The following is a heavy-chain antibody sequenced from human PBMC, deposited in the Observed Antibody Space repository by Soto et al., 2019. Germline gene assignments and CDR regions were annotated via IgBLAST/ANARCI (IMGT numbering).Heavy chain of an antibody. CDR3: ARDPAIYSGKFDYGLDV. CDR2: IGTSGKTI. V-gene: IGHV3-48*03. J-gene: IGHJ6*02. Sequence: WGSLRLSCSVSGFTFIIYEMNWVRQAPGKGLEWVSYIGTSGKTIYYADSVRGRFTISRDNAKNSLYLQMNSLRAEDTAVYFCARDPAIYSGKFDYGLDVWGRGTTVTVSS. D-gene: IGHD4-4*01. CDR1: GFTFIIYE.